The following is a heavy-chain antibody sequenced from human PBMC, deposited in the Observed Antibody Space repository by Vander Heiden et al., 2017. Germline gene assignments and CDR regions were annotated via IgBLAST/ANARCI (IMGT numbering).Heavy chain of an antibody. CDR3: ARGIAVAGREGDY. CDR1: GFTFSSYS. J-gene: IGHJ4*02. D-gene: IGHD6-19*01. V-gene: IGHV3-21*01. CDR2: ISSSSSYI. Sequence: EVQLVESGGGLVKPGESLRLSCAASGFTFSSYSLNWVRQAPGKGLEWVSSISSSSSYIYYAGSVKGRFTISRDNAKNSLYLQMNSLRAEDTAVYYCARGIAVAGREGDYWGQGTLVTVSS.